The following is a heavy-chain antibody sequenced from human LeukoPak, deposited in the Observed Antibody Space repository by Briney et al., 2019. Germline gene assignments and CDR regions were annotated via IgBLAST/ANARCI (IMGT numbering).Heavy chain of an antibody. CDR3: ARIHGGKGGPFDY. CDR1: GGSISSGDYY. J-gene: IGHJ4*02. CDR2: IYYSGST. V-gene: IGHV4-30-4*01. D-gene: IGHD4-23*01. Sequence: SETLSLTCTVSGGSISSGDYYWSWLRQPPGKGLEWIGYIYYSGSTYYNPSLKSRVTISVDTSKNQFSLKLSSVTAADTAVYYCARIHGGKGGPFDYWGQGTLVTVSS.